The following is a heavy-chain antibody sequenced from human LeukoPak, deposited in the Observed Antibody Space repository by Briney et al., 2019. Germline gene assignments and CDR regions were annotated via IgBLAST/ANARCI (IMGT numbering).Heavy chain of an antibody. Sequence: ASVTVSFKASGYTFTSYDINRVRQATGQGLEWMGWMNPNSGNTGYAQKFQGRVTMTRNTSISTAYMELSSLRSEDTAVYYCAAKLRFLEWSITPFDYWGQGTLVTVSS. D-gene: IGHD3-3*01. CDR3: AAKLRFLEWSITPFDY. J-gene: IGHJ4*02. CDR1: GYTFTSYD. CDR2: MNPNSGNT. V-gene: IGHV1-8*01.